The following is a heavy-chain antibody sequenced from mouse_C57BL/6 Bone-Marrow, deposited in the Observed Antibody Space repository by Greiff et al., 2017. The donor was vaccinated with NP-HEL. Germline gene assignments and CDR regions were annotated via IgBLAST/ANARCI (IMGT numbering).Heavy chain of an antibody. CDR2: INPNNGGS. D-gene: IGHD2-1*01. CDR3: AYGNYVRYYYAMDY. CDR1: GYTFTDYY. Sequence: VQLQQSGPGLVKPGASVKISCKASGYTFTDYYMNWVKQSHGKSLEWIGDINPNNGGSSYNQAFKGKATLTVAKSSITTYLELLSLTSENSADYDSAYGNYVRYYYAMDYWGQGTSVTVSS. V-gene: IGHV1-26*01. J-gene: IGHJ4*01.